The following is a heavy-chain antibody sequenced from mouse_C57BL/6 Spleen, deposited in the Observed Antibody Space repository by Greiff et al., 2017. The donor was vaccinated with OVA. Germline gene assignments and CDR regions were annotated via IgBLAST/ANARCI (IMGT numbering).Heavy chain of an antibody. CDR2: INDDGSST. V-gene: IGHV5-16*01. Sequence: EVMLVESEGGLVQPGSSMKLSCTASGFTFSDYYMAWVRQVPEKGLEWVANINDDGSSTYYLDSLKSRFIISRDNAKKILYLQMSSLKSEDTATYYCARGGYDGAWFAYWGQGTLVTVSA. CDR3: ARGGYDGAWFAY. D-gene: IGHD2-2*01. CDR1: GFTFSDYY. J-gene: IGHJ3*01.